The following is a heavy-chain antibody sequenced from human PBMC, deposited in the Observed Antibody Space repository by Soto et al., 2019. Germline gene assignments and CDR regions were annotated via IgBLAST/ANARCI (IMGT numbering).Heavy chain of an antibody. CDR3: ARDSRYCNDGGCSIMRDAFDV. V-gene: IGHV4-4*02. J-gene: IGHJ3*01. CDR2: IYHSGAT. D-gene: IGHD2-15*01. CDR1: RFSVTNNKY. Sequence: QAQLQESGPGLVRPSGTLSLTFTVSRFSVTNNKYWNWVRQSPGKALEWIGEIYHSGATYYNPSPSARASKSLDKSQTQISQNLTSVTAADTAVYYCARDSRYCNDGGCSIMRDAFDVRGHGTLVTVSS.